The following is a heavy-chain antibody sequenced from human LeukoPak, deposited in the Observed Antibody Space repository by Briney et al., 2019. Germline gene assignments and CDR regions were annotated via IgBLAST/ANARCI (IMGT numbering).Heavy chain of an antibody. D-gene: IGHD3-3*01. CDR3: ARSDPYYDFWSGYYTVSYYGMDV. CDR1: GGSFSGYY. J-gene: IGHJ6*02. CDR2: INHSGST. V-gene: IGHV4-34*01. Sequence: SETLSLTCAVYGGSFSGYYWSWIRQPPGKGLEWIGEINHSGSTNYNPSLKSRVTISVATSKNQFSLKLSSVTAADTAVYYCARSDPYYDFWSGYYTVSYYGMDVWGQGTTVTVSS.